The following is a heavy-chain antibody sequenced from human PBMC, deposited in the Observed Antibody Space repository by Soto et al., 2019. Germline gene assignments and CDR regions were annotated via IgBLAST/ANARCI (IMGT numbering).Heavy chain of an antibody. Sequence: ASVKVSCKASGYTFTGYYMHWVRQAPGQGLEWMGWINPNSGGTNYAQKFQGRVTMTRDTSISTAYMELSRLRSDDTAVYYCARGKVLRSYYYGMDVWGEGTTVTVSS. CDR2: INPNSGGT. CDR1: GYTFTGYY. CDR3: ARGKVLRSYYYGMDV. D-gene: IGHD4-17*01. J-gene: IGHJ6*04. V-gene: IGHV1-2*02.